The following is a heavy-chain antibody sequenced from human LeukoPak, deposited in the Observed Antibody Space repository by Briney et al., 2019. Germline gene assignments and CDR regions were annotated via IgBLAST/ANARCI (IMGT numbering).Heavy chain of an antibody. V-gene: IGHV4-59*12. CDR1: GGSISSYY. Sequence: SETLSLTYTVSGGSISSYYWSWIRQPPGKGLEWIGYIYYSGSTNYNPSLKSRVTISVDTSKNQFSLKLSSVTAADTAVYYCARESGLYYYGMDVWGQGTTVTVSS. J-gene: IGHJ6*02. CDR2: IYYSGST. CDR3: ARESGLYYYGMDV. D-gene: IGHD1-26*01.